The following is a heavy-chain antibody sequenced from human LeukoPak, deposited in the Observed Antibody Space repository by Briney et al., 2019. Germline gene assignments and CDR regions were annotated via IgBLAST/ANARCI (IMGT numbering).Heavy chain of an antibody. CDR3: ARDFEADWLSENDAFDI. CDR2: ISWNSGSI. V-gene: IGHV3-9*01. D-gene: IGHD3-9*01. CDR1: GFTFDDYA. J-gene: IGHJ3*02. Sequence: PGGSLRLSCAASGFTFDDYAMHWVRQAPGKGLEWVSGISWNSGSIGYADSVKGRFTISRDNAKNSLYLQMNSLRAEDTAVYYCARDFEADWLSENDAFDIWGQGTMVTVSS.